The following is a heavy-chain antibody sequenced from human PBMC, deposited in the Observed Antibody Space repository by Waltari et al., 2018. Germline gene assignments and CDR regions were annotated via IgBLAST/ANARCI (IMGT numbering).Heavy chain of an antibody. Sequence: QVQLVQSGAEVKKPGASVNVSCKASGYIFTNYYVHWVRQAPGQGLEWMGIINPSGGSTRNAQKFQGRVTMTRDTSTSTGHMEMSSLRSEDTAVYYCARAGAVRGRYYFDYWGQGSLVTVSS. CDR1: GYIFTNYY. CDR3: ARAGAVRGRYYFDY. V-gene: IGHV1-46*01. J-gene: IGHJ4*02. CDR2: INPSGGST. D-gene: IGHD3-10*01.